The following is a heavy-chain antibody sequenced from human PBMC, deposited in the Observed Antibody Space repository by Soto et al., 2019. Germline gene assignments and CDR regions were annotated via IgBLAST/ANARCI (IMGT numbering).Heavy chain of an antibody. J-gene: IGHJ5*02. Sequence: GGSLRLSCATSGFIFHDYSMPWVRQAPGKGLEWVSLISWDGSRTYYSDSVRGRFTISRDSSKNSLYLQMNSLTTEDTALYYCAAADYGDFPNWFDPWGQGTLVTVSS. D-gene: IGHD4-17*01. CDR3: AAADYGDFPNWFDP. V-gene: IGHV3-43*01. CDR1: GFIFHDYS. CDR2: ISWDGSRT.